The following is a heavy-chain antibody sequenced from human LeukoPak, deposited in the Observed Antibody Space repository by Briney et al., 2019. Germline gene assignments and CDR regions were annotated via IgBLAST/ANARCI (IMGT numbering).Heavy chain of an antibody. V-gene: IGHV3-43D*03. CDR1: GFTFDDYA. Sequence: GGSLRLSCAASGFTFDDYAMHWVRQAPGKGLEWVSLISWDGGSTYYADSVKGRFTISRDNSKNSLYLQMNSLRAEDTALYYCAKDGSGSGGDYFDYWGQGTLVTVSS. D-gene: IGHD3-10*01. J-gene: IGHJ4*02. CDR3: AKDGSGSGGDYFDY. CDR2: ISWDGGST.